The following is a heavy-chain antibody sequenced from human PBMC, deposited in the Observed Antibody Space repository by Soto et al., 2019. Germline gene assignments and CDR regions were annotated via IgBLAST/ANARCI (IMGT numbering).Heavy chain of an antibody. CDR3: ARDNYDILTPDY. V-gene: IGHV4-31*03. CDR2: IYYSGST. D-gene: IGHD3-9*01. Sequence: QVQLQESGPGLVKPSQTLSLTCTVSGGSISSGGYYWSWIRQHPGKGLEWIGYIYYSGSTYYNPSLKSRVTISVDTSNNHFSLKLSSVTAADTAVYSCARDNYDILTPDYWGQGTLVTVSS. J-gene: IGHJ4*02. CDR1: GGSISSGGYY.